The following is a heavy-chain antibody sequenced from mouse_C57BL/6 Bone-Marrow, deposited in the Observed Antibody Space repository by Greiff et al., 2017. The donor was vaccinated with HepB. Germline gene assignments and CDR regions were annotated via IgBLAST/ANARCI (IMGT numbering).Heavy chain of an antibody. Sequence: QVQLKQSGAELARPGASVKLSCKASGYTFTSYGISWVKQRTGQGLEWIGEIYPRSGNNYYNEKFKGKATLTADKSSSTAYMELRSLTSEDSAVYFCARDYGNSAMDYWGQGTSVTVSS. J-gene: IGHJ4*01. CDR1: GYTFTSYG. CDR3: ARDYGNSAMDY. CDR2: IYPRSGNN. V-gene: IGHV1-81*01. D-gene: IGHD2-1*01.